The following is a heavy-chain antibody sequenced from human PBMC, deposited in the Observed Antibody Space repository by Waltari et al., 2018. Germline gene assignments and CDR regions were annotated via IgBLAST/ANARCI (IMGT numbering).Heavy chain of an antibody. CDR1: GYTFTAYY. CDR2: MNTNSGGT. J-gene: IGHJ4*02. D-gene: IGHD1-26*01. V-gene: IGHV1-2*02. CDR3: ATYLRSSGSYSLIY. Sequence: QVQLVQSGAEVKQPGASVKVSCKASGYTFTAYYMHWVRQAPGQGLGWGGWMNTNSGGTNYAQRCQGRVTLTRDTSSTTAYRELSSLRSDDTAVYYCATYLRSSGSYSLIYWGQGTLVTVSS.